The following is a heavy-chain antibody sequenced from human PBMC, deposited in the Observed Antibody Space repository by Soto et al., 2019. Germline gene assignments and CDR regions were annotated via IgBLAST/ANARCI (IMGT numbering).Heavy chain of an antibody. V-gene: IGHV4-34*01. CDR3: ARTAKRGYYYDSSGYYYY. CDR2: INHSGST. CDR1: GGSFSGYY. Sequence: QVQLQQWGAGLLKPSETLSLTCAVYGGSFSGYYWSWIRQPPGKGLEWIGEINHSGSTNYNPSLKRRVTISVDTSKNQFSLKLSSVTAADTAVYYCARTAKRGYYYDSSGYYYYWGQGTLVTVSS. J-gene: IGHJ4*02. D-gene: IGHD3-22*01.